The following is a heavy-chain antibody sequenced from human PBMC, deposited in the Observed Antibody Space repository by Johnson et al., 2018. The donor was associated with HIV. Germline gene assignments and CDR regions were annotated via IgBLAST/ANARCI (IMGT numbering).Heavy chain of an antibody. CDR2: ISSSGSTL. Sequence: VQLVESGGGLVKPGGSLRLSCAASGFTFSDYYMSWIRQAPGKGLEWVSYISSSGSTLYYADSVKGRFTISRDNAKNSLYLQMNSLRAEDTALYYCARDHLTGNYAFDIWGQGTMVTVSS. D-gene: IGHD7-27*01. CDR3: ARDHLTGNYAFDI. V-gene: IGHV3-11*01. J-gene: IGHJ3*02. CDR1: GFTFSDYY.